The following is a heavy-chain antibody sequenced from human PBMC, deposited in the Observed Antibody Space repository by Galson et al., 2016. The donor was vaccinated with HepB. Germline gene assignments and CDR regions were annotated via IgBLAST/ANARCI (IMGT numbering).Heavy chain of an antibody. Sequence: SETLSLTCTVSGGSVRSGSSYWSWIRQPPGKGLEWIGYIYYSGSTNYNPSLKSRVTISVDTSKNQFSLNLTSVTAAATALYYCAKERTVITPWGQGTLVTVSS. CDR2: IYYSGST. CDR3: AKERTVITP. J-gene: IGHJ5*02. CDR1: GGSVRSGSSY. V-gene: IGHV4-61*01. D-gene: IGHD3-10*01.